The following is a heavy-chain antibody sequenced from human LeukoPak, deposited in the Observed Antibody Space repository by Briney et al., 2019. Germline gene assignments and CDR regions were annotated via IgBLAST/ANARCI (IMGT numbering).Heavy chain of an antibody. CDR1: GYSFTSYW. J-gene: IGHJ6*03. CDR2: IYPGDSDT. Sequence: GESLKISCKGSGYSFTSYWIGWVRQMPGKGLEWMGIIYPGDSDTRYSPSFQGQVTISADKSISTAYLQWSSLKASDTAMYYCARLPKSGYYPYYYYMDVWGKGTTVTVSS. CDR3: ARLPKSGYYPYYYYMDV. V-gene: IGHV5-51*01. D-gene: IGHD3-3*01.